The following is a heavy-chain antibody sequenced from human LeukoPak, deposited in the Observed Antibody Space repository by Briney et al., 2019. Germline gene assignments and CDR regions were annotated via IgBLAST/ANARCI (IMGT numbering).Heavy chain of an antibody. Sequence: GASVKVSCKASGYTFTSYDINWVRQATGQGLEWMGWMNPNSGNTGYAQKSQGRVTMTRNTSISTAYMELSSLRSEDTAVYYCATHYYGSGSRTYYGMDVWGQGTTVTVSS. D-gene: IGHD3-10*01. CDR3: ATHYYGSGSRTYYGMDV. J-gene: IGHJ6*02. V-gene: IGHV1-8*01. CDR2: MNPNSGNT. CDR1: GYTFTSYD.